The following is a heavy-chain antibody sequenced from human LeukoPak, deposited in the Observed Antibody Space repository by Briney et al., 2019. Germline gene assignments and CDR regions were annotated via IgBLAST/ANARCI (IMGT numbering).Heavy chain of an antibody. Sequence: GGSLRLSCAASGFTLSAYAMTWVRRAPGKGLEWVSSMSGRDDKTYYTDSAKGRFTISRDNSKNTLYLQMNSLRAEDTTLYYCAKVAYDSYGHYYHDYFDYWGQGTLVTVSS. CDR1: GFTLSAYA. CDR2: MSGRDDKT. CDR3: AKVAYDSYGHYYHDYFDY. V-gene: IGHV3-23*01. J-gene: IGHJ4*02. D-gene: IGHD3-22*01.